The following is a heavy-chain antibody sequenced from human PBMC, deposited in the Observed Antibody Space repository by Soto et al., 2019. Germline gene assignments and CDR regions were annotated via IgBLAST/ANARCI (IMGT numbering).Heavy chain of an antibody. CDR3: ARGDSTDCSNGVCSFFYNHDMGV. D-gene: IGHD2-8*01. CDR2: INPKSGGT. CDR1: GYRFTDYH. J-gene: IGHJ6*02. V-gene: IGHV1-2*06. Sequence: SVEVSCKAAGYRFTDYHIHWVRQATGQGLEWLGRINPKSGGTSTAQKFQGGVTMTTDTSISTASMELTRLTSDDTAIYYCARGDSTDCSNGVCSFFYNHDMGVWGQGTTVTVSS.